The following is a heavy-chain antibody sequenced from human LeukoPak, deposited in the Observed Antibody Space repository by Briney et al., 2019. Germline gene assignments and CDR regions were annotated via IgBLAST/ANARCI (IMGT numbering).Heavy chain of an antibody. CDR2: INSDGSSK. J-gene: IGHJ5*02. V-gene: IGHV3-74*01. Sequence: PGGSLRLSCAASGFSFSRYWMHWVRQAPGKGLVWVSHINSDGSSKSYADSVKGRFTISRDNAKNTLYLQMNSLGAEDTAVYYCAGDYGSGNNWFDPWGRGTLVTISS. CDR1: GFSFSRYW. D-gene: IGHD3-10*01. CDR3: AGDYGSGNNWFDP.